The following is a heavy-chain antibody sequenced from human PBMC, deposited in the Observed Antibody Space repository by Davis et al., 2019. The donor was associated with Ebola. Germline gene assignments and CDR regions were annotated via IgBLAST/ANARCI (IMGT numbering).Heavy chain of an antibody. CDR3: ARHWGITMVQGVDY. V-gene: IGHV5-51*01. D-gene: IGHD3-10*01. Sequence: GESLKISCTGSGYSFTTYWIAWVRQMPGKGLEWIGIIFPGDSDTRYSPSFQGQVTTSADKSISTAYLQWSSLKASDTAMYYCARHWGITMVQGVDYWGQGTLVTVSS. J-gene: IGHJ4*02. CDR1: GYSFTTYW. CDR2: IFPGDSDT.